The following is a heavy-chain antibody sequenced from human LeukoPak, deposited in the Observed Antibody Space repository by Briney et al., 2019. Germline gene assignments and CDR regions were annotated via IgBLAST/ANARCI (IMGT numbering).Heavy chain of an antibody. CDR1: GYIFTGYY. J-gene: IGHJ4*02. CDR2: INTDSGGA. CDR3: ARGTSIVRGIIDY. Sequence: RASVKVPCKASGYIFTGYYMHWVRQAPGQGLEWMGWINTDSGGANYALKFQGRVTLIRDTSITTAYMELNRLRSDDTAVYYCARGTSIVRGIIDYWGQGTLVTVSS. D-gene: IGHD3-10*01. V-gene: IGHV1-2*02.